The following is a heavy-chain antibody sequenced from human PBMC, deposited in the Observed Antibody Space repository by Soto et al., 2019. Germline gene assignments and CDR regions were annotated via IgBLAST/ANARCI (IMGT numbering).Heavy chain of an antibody. CDR2: IIPYYNTL. Sequence: QAQVVQSGAEVRKPGSSVKLSCKASEGTFNSYVIAWVRQAPGQGLEWMGGIIPYYNTLNYAQKFQDRVTITADDSTNTVYMELSSLRSDDTAVYFCASGASRWYPYCFDSWAQGTLVTVSS. CDR1: EGTFNSYV. V-gene: IGHV1-69*01. J-gene: IGHJ4*02. CDR3: ASGASRWYPYCFDS. D-gene: IGHD6-13*01.